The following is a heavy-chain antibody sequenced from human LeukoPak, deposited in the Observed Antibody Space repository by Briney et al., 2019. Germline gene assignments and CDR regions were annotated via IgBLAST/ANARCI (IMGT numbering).Heavy chain of an antibody. D-gene: IGHD6-19*01. J-gene: IGHJ4*02. CDR1: GFTFSSYA. CDR3: ARDPIIAVAGTFDY. Sequence: GRSLRLSCAASGFTFSSYAMHWVRQAPGKGLKWVAVISYDGSNKYCADSVKGRFTISRDNSKNTLYLQMNSLRAEDTAVYYCARDPIIAVAGTFDYWGQGTLVTVSS. V-gene: IGHV3-30-3*01. CDR2: ISYDGSNK.